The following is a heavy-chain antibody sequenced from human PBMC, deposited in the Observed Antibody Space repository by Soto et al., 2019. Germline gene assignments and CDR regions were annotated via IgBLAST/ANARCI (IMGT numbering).Heavy chain of an antibody. CDR3: ASAGGLMVRGVIITINAFDI. V-gene: IGHV3-23*01. Sequence: GSLRLSCAASGFTFSSYAMSWVRQAPGKGLEWVSAISGSGGSTYYADSVKGRFTISRDNSKNTLYLQMNSLRAEDTAVYYCASAGGLMVRGVIITINAFDIWGQGTMVTVSS. CDR1: GFTFSSYA. D-gene: IGHD3-10*01. J-gene: IGHJ3*02. CDR2: ISGSGGST.